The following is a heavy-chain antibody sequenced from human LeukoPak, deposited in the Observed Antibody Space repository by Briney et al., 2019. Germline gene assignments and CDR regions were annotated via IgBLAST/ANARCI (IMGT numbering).Heavy chain of an antibody. D-gene: IGHD3-9*01. V-gene: IGHV3-23*01. J-gene: IGHJ4*02. CDR1: GFTFSSYA. Sequence: GGSLRLSCAASGFTFSSYAMSWVRQAPGKGLEWVSAISGSGGSTYYADSVKGRFTISRDNSKNTLYLQMNRLRAEDTAVYYCAKVHDILTGYFLGGQYYFDYWGQGTLVTVSS. CDR3: AKVHDILTGYFLGGQYYFDY. CDR2: ISGSGGST.